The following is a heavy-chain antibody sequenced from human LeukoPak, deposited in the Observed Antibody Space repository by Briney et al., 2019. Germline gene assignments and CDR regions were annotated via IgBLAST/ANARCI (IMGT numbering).Heavy chain of an antibody. D-gene: IGHD6-13*01. J-gene: IGHJ4*02. CDR2: IYYSGST. Sequence: SETLSLTCTVSGGSISSYYWSWIRQPPGKGLEWIGYIYYSGSTNYNPSLKSRVTISVDTSKNQFSLKLSSVTAADTAVYYCARSPYSSSCYPPPWEWGQATLVTVSS. CDR3: ARSPYSSSCYPPPWE. CDR1: GGSISSYY. V-gene: IGHV4-59*01.